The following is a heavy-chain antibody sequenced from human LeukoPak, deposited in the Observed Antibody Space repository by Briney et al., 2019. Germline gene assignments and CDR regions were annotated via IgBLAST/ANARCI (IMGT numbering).Heavy chain of an antibody. CDR3: ARELAGLCDY. V-gene: IGHV3-21*01. CDR2: ISSRSSYI. D-gene: IGHD6-19*01. J-gene: IGHJ4*02. CDR1: GFTFSSFT. Sequence: GRSLTLSFAPSGFTFSSFTINSVPQAPGKGLEWFASISSRSSYIYYADSVKDRFSNSRDNAKSSLYLQIMSLRAEDTAVYYCARELAGLCDYWGQGTLVTVSS.